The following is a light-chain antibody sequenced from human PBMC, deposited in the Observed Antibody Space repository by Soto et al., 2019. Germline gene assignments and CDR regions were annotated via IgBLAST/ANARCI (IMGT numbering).Light chain of an antibody. CDR1: QRVGSD. CDR3: QQYDDWPPT. J-gene: IGKJ1*01. CDR2: AAS. V-gene: IGKV3-15*01. Sequence: EIVLTQSPATLSVSPGERATLSCRASQRVGSDLAWYQQKPGQAPRLLIYAASTRASGIPARFSGSGSGTEFTLTMSSLQSEDFAVYYCQQYDDWPPTFGQGTKVEVK.